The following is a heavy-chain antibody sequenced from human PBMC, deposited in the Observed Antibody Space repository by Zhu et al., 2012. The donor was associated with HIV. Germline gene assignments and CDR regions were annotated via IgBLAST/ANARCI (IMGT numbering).Heavy chain of an antibody. CDR2: IYYSGST. J-gene: IGHJ3*02. Sequence: QVQLQESGPGLVKPSETLSLTCTVSGGSISSSSYYWGWIRQPPGKGLEWIGSIYYSGSTYYNPSLKSRVTISVDTSKNQFSLKLSSVTAADTAVYYCAREGFGEQAPSFDIWGQGDNGHRLF. CDR3: AREGFGEQAPSFDI. V-gene: IGHV4-39*07. CDR1: GGSISSSSYY. D-gene: IGHD3-10*01.